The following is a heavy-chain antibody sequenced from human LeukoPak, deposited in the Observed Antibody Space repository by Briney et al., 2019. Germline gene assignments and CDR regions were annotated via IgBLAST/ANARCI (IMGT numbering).Heavy chain of an antibody. V-gene: IGHV4-4*07. CDR3: ARAVTIFGVVLPDYYYYMDV. J-gene: IGHJ6*03. D-gene: IGHD3-3*01. Sequence: SETLSLTCTVSGGSISSYYWSWIRQPAGKGLEWIGRIYTSGSTNCNPSLKSRVTMSVDTSKNQFSLKLSSVTAADTAVYYCARAVTIFGVVLPDYYYYMDVWGKGTTVTVSS. CDR2: IYTSGST. CDR1: GGSISSYY.